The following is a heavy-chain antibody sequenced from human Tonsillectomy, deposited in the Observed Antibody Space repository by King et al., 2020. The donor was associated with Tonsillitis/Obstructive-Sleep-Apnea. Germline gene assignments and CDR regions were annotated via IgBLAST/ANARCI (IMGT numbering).Heavy chain of an antibody. V-gene: IGHV4-39*01. CDR1: GGSINSSSYY. CDR2: IYYTGTT. J-gene: IGHJ5*02. Sequence: LQLQESGPGLVKPSETLSLTCTVSGGSINSSSYYWGWVRQPPGKGLEWIGSIYYTGTTSYNPSLKSRVTIYVDTSKKQFSLKLSSWTAADTAVYYCARHLYFYDTRGYSQFDPWGQGTLVTVSS. CDR3: ARHLYFYDTRGYSQFDP. D-gene: IGHD3-22*01.